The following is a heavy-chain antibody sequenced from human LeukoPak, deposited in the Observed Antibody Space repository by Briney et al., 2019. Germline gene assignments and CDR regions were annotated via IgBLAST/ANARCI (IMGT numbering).Heavy chain of an antibody. J-gene: IGHJ4*02. D-gene: IGHD4-17*01. CDR2: TYYRSKWYN. CDR3: AGGPDYGDHEHFDY. CDR1: GDSVSSNSAA. Sequence: SQTLSLTCAISGDSVSSNSAAWNWIRRSPSRGLEWLGRTYYRSKWYNDYAVSVKSRITINPDTSKNQFSLQLNSVTPEDTAVYYCAGGPDYGDHEHFDYWGQGTLVTVSS. V-gene: IGHV6-1*01.